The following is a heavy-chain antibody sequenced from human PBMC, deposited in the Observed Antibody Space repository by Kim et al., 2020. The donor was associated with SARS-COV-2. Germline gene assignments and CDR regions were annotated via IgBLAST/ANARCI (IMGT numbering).Heavy chain of an antibody. CDR3: ARDLYYYDSSGYSDAFDI. V-gene: IGHV3-48*02. D-gene: IGHD3-22*01. CDR1: GFTFSSYS. Sequence: GGSLRLSCAASGFTFSSYSMNWVRQAPGKGLEWVSYISSSSSTIYYADSVKGRFTISRDNAKNSLYLQMNSLGDEDTAVYYCARDLYYYDSSGYSDAFDIWGQGTMVTVSS. J-gene: IGHJ3*02. CDR2: ISSSSSTI.